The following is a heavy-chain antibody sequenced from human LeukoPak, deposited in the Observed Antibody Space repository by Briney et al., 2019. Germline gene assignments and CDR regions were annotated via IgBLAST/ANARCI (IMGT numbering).Heavy chain of an antibody. CDR1: GGSISSGDYY. V-gene: IGHV4-30-4*08. D-gene: IGHD3-10*01. J-gene: IGHJ4*02. Sequence: SETLSLTCTVSGGSISSGDYYWSWIRQPPGKGLEWIGYIYYSGSTYYNPSLKSRVTISVDTSKNQFSLKLSSVTAADTAVYYCARGTDGLLWFGELFTPHFDYWGQGTLVTVSS. CDR3: ARGTDGLLWFGELFTPHFDY. CDR2: IYYSGST.